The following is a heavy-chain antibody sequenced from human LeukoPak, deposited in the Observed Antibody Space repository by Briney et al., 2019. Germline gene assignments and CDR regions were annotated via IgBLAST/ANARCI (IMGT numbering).Heavy chain of an antibody. V-gene: IGHV3-48*03. Sequence: PGGSLRLSCAASGFTFSSYEMNWVRQAPGKGLEWVSYISGSDSTIYYADSVKGRFTISRDNAKNSLYLQMNSLRAEDTAIYYCAREGDIVATFYYYYYMDVWGKGTTVTVSS. D-gene: IGHD5-12*01. CDR2: ISGSDSTI. CDR1: GFTFSSYE. CDR3: AREGDIVATFYYYYYMDV. J-gene: IGHJ6*03.